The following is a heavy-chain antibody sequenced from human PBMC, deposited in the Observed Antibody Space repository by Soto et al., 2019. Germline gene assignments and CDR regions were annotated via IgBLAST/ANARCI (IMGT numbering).Heavy chain of an antibody. Sequence: ASVKASCKVSGDTITELSMHWVRQAPGKGLEWMGGFDPEDGETIYAQKFQGRVTMTEDTSTDTAYMELSSLRSEDTAVYYCATYFDSGSYFDYWGQGTLVTVSS. CDR2: FDPEDGET. CDR1: GDTITELS. CDR3: ATYFDSGSYFDY. D-gene: IGHD6-19*01. V-gene: IGHV1-24*01. J-gene: IGHJ4*02.